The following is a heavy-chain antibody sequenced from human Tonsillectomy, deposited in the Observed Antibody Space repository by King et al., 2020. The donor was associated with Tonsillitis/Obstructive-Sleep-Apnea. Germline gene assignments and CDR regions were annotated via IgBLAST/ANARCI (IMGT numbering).Heavy chain of an antibody. CDR1: GFTFRTYV. CDR3: AKEMGQDDYGDYSDVADI. Sequence: VQLVESGGGVVQPGRSLRLSCAASGFTFRTYVMYWVRQAPGKGLEWVADISYDGSNKFYADSVRGRFTISRDNSKNTLYLVVNSLRGEDTAVYYCAKEMGQDDYGDYSDVADIWGQGTMVTVSS. J-gene: IGHJ3*02. CDR2: ISYDGSNK. V-gene: IGHV3-30*04. D-gene: IGHD4-17*01.